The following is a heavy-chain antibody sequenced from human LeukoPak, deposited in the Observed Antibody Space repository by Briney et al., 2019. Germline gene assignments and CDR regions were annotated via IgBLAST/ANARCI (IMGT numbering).Heavy chain of an antibody. J-gene: IGHJ6*02. CDR2: ISSSSSYI. CDR1: GFTFSSYS. D-gene: IGHD3-10*01. V-gene: IGHV3-21*01. CDR3: ARDLVVRGVMSYGMDV. Sequence: GGSLRLSCAASGFTFSSYSMNWVRQAQGKGLEWVSSISSSSSYIYYADSVKGRFTISRDNAKNSLYLQMNSLRAEDTAVYYCARDLVVRGVMSYGMDVWGQGTTVTVSS.